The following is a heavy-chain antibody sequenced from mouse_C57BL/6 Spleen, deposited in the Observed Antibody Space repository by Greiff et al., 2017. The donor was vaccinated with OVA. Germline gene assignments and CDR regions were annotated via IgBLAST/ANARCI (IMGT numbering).Heavy chain of an antibody. CDR1: GFTFTDYY. Sequence: EVQLQESGGGLVQPGGSLSLSCAASGFTFTDYYMYWVRQPPGKALEWLGFVRNKANGYTTEYSASVKGRFTISRDNSQSILYLQMNALRAEDSATYYCARWDYGAYFDVWGTGTTVTVSS. J-gene: IGHJ1*03. D-gene: IGHD1-1*01. CDR2: VRNKANGYTT. CDR3: ARWDYGAYFDV. V-gene: IGHV7-3*01.